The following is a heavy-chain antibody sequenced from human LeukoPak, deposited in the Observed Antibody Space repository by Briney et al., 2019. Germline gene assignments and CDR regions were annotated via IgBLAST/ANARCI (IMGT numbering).Heavy chain of an antibody. V-gene: IGHV3-23*01. CDR2: ISVSGGST. Sequence: PGGSLRLSCAVSGFTFSSYAMSWVRQAPGKGLEWVSGISVSGGSTNYAGSVQGRFTISRDNSKNTLNLQINSLRAEDTAVYYCAKGVYYYDSNGYDYTYFVDYWGQGILVTVSS. D-gene: IGHD3-22*01. CDR1: GFTFSSYA. CDR3: AKGVYYYDSNGYDYTYFVDY. J-gene: IGHJ4*02.